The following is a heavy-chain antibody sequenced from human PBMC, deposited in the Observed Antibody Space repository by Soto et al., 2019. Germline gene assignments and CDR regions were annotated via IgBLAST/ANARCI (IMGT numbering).Heavy chain of an antibody. Sequence: TSETLSLTCAVYGGSFSGYYWSWIRQPPGKGLEWIGEINHSGSTNYNPSLKSRVTISVDTSKNQFSLRLSSVTAADTAVYYCARGRGEWLFAKWRFDPWGQGTLVTVSS. J-gene: IGHJ5*02. V-gene: IGHV4-34*01. D-gene: IGHD3-3*01. CDR2: INHSGST. CDR1: GGSFSGYY. CDR3: ARGRGEWLFAKWRFDP.